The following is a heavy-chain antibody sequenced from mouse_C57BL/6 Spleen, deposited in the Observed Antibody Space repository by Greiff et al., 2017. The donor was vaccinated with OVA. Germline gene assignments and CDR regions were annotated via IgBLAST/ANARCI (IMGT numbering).Heavy chain of an antibody. V-gene: IGHV1-64*01. Sequence: QVQLQQPGAELVKPGASVKLSCKASGYTFTSYWMHWVKQRPGQGLEWIGMIHPNSGSTNYNEKFKSKATLTVDKSSSTAYMQLSSLTSEDSAVYYCAREADYYGSVYYFDYWGQGTTLTVSS. D-gene: IGHD1-1*01. J-gene: IGHJ2*01. CDR1: GYTFTSYW. CDR3: AREADYYGSVYYFDY. CDR2: IHPNSGST.